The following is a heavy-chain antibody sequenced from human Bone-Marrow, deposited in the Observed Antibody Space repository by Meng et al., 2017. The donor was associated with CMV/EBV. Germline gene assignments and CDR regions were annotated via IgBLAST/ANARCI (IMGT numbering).Heavy chain of an antibody. CDR1: GYTFTGYY. CDR2: INPNSGGT. V-gene: IGHV1-2*02. Sequence: ASVKVSCKASGYTFTGYYMHWVRQAPGQGLGWMGWINPNSGGTNYAQKFQGRVTMTRDTSISTAYMELSRLRSDDTAVFYCARVYCSTTSCYSLDPWGQGTLVTVSS. CDR3: ARVYCSTTSCYSLDP. D-gene: IGHD2-2*02. J-gene: IGHJ5*02.